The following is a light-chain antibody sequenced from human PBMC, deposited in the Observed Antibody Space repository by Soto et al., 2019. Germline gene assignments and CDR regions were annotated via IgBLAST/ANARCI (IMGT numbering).Light chain of an antibody. V-gene: IGKV3-11*01. CDR1: QGISSY. CDR3: QQRSDWLT. CDR2: NAS. J-gene: IGKJ4*01. Sequence: LTQSPSSLSASVGDRVTITCRASQGISSYLAWYQQKPGQAPRLLIYNASNRATGIPARFSGSGSGTDFTLTISSLEPEDFAVYYCQQRSDWLTFGGGTKVDIK.